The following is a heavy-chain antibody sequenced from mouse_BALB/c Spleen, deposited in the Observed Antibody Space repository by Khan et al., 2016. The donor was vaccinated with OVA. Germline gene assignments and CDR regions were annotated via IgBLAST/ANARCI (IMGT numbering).Heavy chain of an antibody. CDR3: TRDGYSPWFVY. J-gene: IGHJ3*01. V-gene: IGHV14-1*02. CDR1: GFNIKDYY. D-gene: IGHD2-3*01. Sequence: VRLQQSGAELVRPGALVKLSCKASGFNIKDYYIHWVKQRPEQGLEWIGWIDPENGNTIYDPKFQGKATITADTSSNTAYLQLSSLTSEDTAVYYCTRDGYSPWFVYWGQGTLGTVSA. CDR2: IDPENGNT.